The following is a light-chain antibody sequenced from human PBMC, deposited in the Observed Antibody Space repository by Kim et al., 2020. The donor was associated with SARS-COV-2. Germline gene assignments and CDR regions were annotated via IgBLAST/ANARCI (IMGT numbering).Light chain of an antibody. CDR1: QRVSSNY. CDR3: QQYSSSPAT. Sequence: SPGTRAPPSCRASQRVSSNYLAWYQQKPGQAPRLLIYGASSRATCIPDRFSGSGSGTDFTLTITRLEPEDFAVYYCQQYSSSPATFGQGTKVDIK. J-gene: IGKJ1*01. CDR2: GAS. V-gene: IGKV3-20*01.